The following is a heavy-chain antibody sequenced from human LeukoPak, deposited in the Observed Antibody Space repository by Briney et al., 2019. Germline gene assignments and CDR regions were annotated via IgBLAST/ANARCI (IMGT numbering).Heavy chain of an antibody. J-gene: IGHJ4*02. Sequence: PGGSLRLSCVAAGFIFDDYAMYWVRQAPGKGLEWVSGISWNSRIIDYADSVKGRFTISRDNAKTSLFLQMNSLTTDDTAFYSCATLTGGATATYYFDFWGEGTLVTVSS. CDR1: GFIFDDYA. D-gene: IGHD1-26*01. V-gene: IGHV3-9*01. CDR3: ATLTGGATATYYFDF. CDR2: ISWNSRII.